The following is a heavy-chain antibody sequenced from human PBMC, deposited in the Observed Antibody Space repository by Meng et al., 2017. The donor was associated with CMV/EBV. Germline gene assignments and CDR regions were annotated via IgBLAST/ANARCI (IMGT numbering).Heavy chain of an antibody. CDR3: AREDYGYYGMDV. J-gene: IGHJ6*02. CDR2: INSDGSST. V-gene: IGHV3-74*01. CDR1: GFTFSGSW. Sequence: GGSLRLSCAASGFTFSGSWMHWVRQAPGKGLVWVSRINSDGSSTSYADSVKGRFTISRDNAKNTLYLQMNSLRAEDTAVYYCAREDYGYYGMDVWGQGTTVTVSS.